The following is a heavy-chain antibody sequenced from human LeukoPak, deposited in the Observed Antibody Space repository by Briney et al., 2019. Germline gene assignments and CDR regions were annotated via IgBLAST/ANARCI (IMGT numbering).Heavy chain of an antibody. Sequence: SQTLSLTCTVSGGSISSGGYYWSWIRQHPGKGLEWIGYIYYSGSTYYNPSLKSRVTISVDTSKNQFSLKLSSVTAADTAVYYCASGDYDILTGYENWFDPWGQGTLVTVSS. CDR1: GGSISSGGYY. CDR3: ASGDYDILTGYENWFDP. D-gene: IGHD3-9*01. V-gene: IGHV4-31*03. J-gene: IGHJ5*02. CDR2: IYYSGST.